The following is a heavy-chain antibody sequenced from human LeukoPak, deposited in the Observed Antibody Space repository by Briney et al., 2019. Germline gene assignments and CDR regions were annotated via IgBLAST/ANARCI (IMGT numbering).Heavy chain of an antibody. CDR2: ISSSSSYI. V-gene: IGHV3-21*01. CDR3: ARDNPDYDSSGYPYFDY. CDR1: GFTFSSYS. Sequence: GGSLRLSYAASGFTFSSYSMNWVRQAPGKGLEWVSSISSSSSYIYYADSVKGRFTISRDNAKNSLYLQMNSLRAEDTAVYYCARDNPDYDSSGYPYFDYWGQGTLVTVSS. D-gene: IGHD3-22*01. J-gene: IGHJ4*02.